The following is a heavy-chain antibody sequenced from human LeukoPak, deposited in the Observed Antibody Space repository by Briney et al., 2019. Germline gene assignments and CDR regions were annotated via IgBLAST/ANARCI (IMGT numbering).Heavy chain of an antibody. CDR2: INHSGST. CDR3: ARGCIAAAGPADY. D-gene: IGHD6-13*01. CDR1: GGSISSGGYY. Sequence: SQTLSLTCTVSGGSISSGGYYWSWIRQPPGKGLEWIGEINHSGSTNYNPSLKSRVTISVDTSKNQFSLKLSSVTAADTAVYYCARGCIAAAGPADYWGQGTLVTVSS. V-gene: IGHV4-30-2*01. J-gene: IGHJ4*02.